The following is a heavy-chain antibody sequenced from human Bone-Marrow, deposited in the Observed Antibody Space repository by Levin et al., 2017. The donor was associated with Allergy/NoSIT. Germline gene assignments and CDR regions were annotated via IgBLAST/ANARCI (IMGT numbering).Heavy chain of an antibody. Sequence: ASVKVSCKASGYTFTSYGISWVRQAPGQGLEWMGWISAYNGNTNYAQKLQGRVTMTTDTSTSTAYMELRSLRSDDTAVYYCARESLEAAQDKHYYYYGMDGWGQGTTVTVSS. J-gene: IGHJ6*02. D-gene: IGHD6-6*01. V-gene: IGHV1-18*01. CDR2: ISAYNGNT. CDR1: GYTFTSYG. CDR3: ARESLEAAQDKHYYYYGMDG.